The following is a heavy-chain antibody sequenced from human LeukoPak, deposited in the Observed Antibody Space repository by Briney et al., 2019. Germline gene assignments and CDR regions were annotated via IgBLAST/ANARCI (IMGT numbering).Heavy chain of an antibody. J-gene: IGHJ3*02. Sequence: KSSQTLSLTCVISGDSVSKNAWNWVRQTPSGGLESLGRTFYSSKWNNEYVESMKSRISINTDTSKNQFSLQLNSVTPEDTAVYYCARGWTRDGFDIWSQGTVVTVSS. CDR3: ARGWTRDGFDI. CDR1: GDSVSKNA. V-gene: IGHV6-1*01. D-gene: IGHD3/OR15-3a*01. CDR2: TFYSSKWNN.